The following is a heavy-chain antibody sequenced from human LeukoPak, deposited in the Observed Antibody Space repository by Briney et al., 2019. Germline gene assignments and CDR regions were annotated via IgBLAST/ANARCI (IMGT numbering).Heavy chain of an antibody. V-gene: IGHV4-4*07. CDR3: ARVGPANYDILTGYLTFDY. CDR1: GGSISSYY. CDR2: IYTRGST. J-gene: IGHJ4*02. D-gene: IGHD3-9*01. Sequence: SETLSLTCTVSGGSISSYYWSWIRPPAGKGLEWIGRIYTRGSTYYNPSLMSRVTMSVDTSKNQFPLTLSSVTAADTAVYYCARVGPANYDILTGYLTFDYWGQGTVVTVSS.